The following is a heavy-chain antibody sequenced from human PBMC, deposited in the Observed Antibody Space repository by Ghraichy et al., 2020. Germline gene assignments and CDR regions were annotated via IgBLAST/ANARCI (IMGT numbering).Heavy chain of an antibody. CDR1: GFTFRSYS. Sequence: SCAASGFTFRSYSINWVRQAPGKGLEWVSSISSTSVYIEYTASVRGRFTISRDNAKNSLYLQMNSLRTEDTAVYYCARGIRPGVIVPQLPEFYQYGMDVWGQGTTVTVYS. D-gene: IGHD3-16*02. CDR2: ISSTSVYI. CDR3: ARGIRPGVIVPQLPEFYQYGMDV. V-gene: IGHV3-21*01. J-gene: IGHJ6*02.